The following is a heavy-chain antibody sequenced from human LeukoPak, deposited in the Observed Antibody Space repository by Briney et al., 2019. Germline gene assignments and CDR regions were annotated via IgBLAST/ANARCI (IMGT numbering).Heavy chain of an antibody. CDR1: GGTFSSYA. V-gene: IGHV1-69*04. Sequence: SVKVSCKASGGTFSSYAISWVRQAPGQGLEWMGRIIPIFGIANYAQKFQGRVTIAADKSTSTAYMELSSLRSEDTAVYYRARVAMATMSGYYYYGMDVWGQGTTVTVSS. CDR2: IIPIFGIA. J-gene: IGHJ6*02. CDR3: ARVAMATMSGYYYYGMDV. D-gene: IGHD5-24*01.